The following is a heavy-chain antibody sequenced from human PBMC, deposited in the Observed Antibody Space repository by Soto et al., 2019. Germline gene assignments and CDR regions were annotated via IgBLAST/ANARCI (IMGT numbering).Heavy chain of an antibody. Sequence: EVQLVESGGGLVQPGGSLRLSCAASGFTFSTSWMHWVRQAAGKGLVWVSRIKSDASTTNYADSVKGRFTISRDNAKNPLYRQMDSLTVEDTAVYYCARGPTGWFGYDYWGQGTLVTVSS. V-gene: IGHV3-74*01. CDR3: ARGPTGWFGYDY. CDR1: GFTFSTSW. D-gene: IGHD3-10*01. J-gene: IGHJ4*02. CDR2: IKSDASTT.